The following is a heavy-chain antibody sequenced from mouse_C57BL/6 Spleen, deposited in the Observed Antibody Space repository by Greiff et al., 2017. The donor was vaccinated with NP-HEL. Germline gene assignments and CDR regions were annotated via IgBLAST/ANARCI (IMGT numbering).Heavy chain of an antibody. D-gene: IGHD1-1*01. V-gene: IGHV5-17*01. Sequence: EVTLVESGGGLVKPGGSLKLSCAASGFTFSDYGMHWVRQAPEKGLEWVAYISSGSSTIYYADTVKGRFTISRDNAKNTLFLQMTSLRSEDTAMYYCARHYFYAMDYWGQGTSVTVSS. CDR3: ARHYFYAMDY. CDR1: GFTFSDYG. J-gene: IGHJ4*01. CDR2: ISSGSSTI.